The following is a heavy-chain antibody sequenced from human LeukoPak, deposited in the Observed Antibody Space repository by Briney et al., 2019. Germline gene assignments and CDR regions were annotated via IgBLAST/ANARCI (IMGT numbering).Heavy chain of an antibody. J-gene: IGHJ6*03. CDR2: IYTSGST. Sequence: PSQTLSLTXTVSGGSISSGSYYWSWIRQPAGKGLQWIGRIYTSGSTNYNPSLKSRVTISVDTSKNQFSLKLSSVTAADTAVYYCASILSIAARPGYYYYMDVWGKGTTVTVSS. CDR1: GGSISSGSYY. CDR3: ASILSIAARPGYYYYMDV. V-gene: IGHV4-61*02. D-gene: IGHD6-6*01.